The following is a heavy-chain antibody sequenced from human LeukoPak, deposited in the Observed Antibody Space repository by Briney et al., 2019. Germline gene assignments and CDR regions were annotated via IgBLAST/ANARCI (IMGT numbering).Heavy chain of an antibody. J-gene: IGHJ5*02. CDR1: GYTLTELS. CDR2: FDPEDGET. CDR3: ATAGIRFGWFDP. V-gene: IGHV1-24*01. Sequence: ASVKVSCKVSGYTLTELSTHWVRQAPGKGLEWMGGFDPEDGETIYAQKFQGRVTMTEDTSTDTAYMELSSLRSEDTAVYYCATAGIRFGWFDPWGQGTLVTVSS. D-gene: IGHD1-14*01.